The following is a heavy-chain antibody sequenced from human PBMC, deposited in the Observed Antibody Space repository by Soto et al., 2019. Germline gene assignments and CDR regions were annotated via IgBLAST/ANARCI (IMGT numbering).Heavy chain of an antibody. CDR1: GGTFSTFG. CDR3: AKSAPMDAGDKYYYDF. J-gene: IGHJ4*02. V-gene: IGHV1-69*01. D-gene: IGHD4-17*01. CDR2: IIRFFGTA. Sequence: QVQLVQSGTEVKKTGSSVKVSCKASGGTFSTFGISWVRQAPGQGLEWMGGIIRFFGTARYSQKFEDRITITADESTNTVYMDLRSLTSEDTAIYYCAKSAPMDAGDKYYYDFWGQGALVTVSS.